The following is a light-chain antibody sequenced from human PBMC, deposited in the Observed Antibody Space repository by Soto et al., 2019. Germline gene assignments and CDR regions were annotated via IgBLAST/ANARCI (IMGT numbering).Light chain of an antibody. Sequence: EIVLTQPPASLSLSPGERATLSCRASQNVSSYLAWYQQRPGQAPRLLIYGASTRATGIPARFSGSGSGTEFTLTISSLQSEDFAVYHCQQYHNLPPWTFGQGTKEDIK. CDR2: GAS. CDR3: QQYHNLPPWT. J-gene: IGKJ1*01. CDR1: QNVSSY. V-gene: IGKV3-15*01.